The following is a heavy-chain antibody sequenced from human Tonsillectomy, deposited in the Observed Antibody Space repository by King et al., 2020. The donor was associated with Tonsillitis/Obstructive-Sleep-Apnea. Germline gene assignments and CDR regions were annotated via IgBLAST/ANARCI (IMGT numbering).Heavy chain of an antibody. CDR2: IWYDGSKK. CDR3: ARDVFDAFDI. CDR1: GFTFSSDG. J-gene: IGHJ3*02. V-gene: IGHV3-33*01. Sequence: VQLVESGGGVVQPGRSLRLSCAASGFTFSSDGIHWVRQAPGKGLEWVAVIWYDGSKKYYADSVKGRFAISRYTSKNTLYLQMNSLRAEATAVYYCARDVFDAFDIWAQGPIVPVSS.